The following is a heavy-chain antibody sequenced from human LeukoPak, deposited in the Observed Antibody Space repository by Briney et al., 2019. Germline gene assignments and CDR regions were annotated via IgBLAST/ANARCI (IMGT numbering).Heavy chain of an antibody. J-gene: IGHJ4*02. Sequence: GGSLRLSCAASGFTFSSYEMNWVRQAPGKGLEWVSYISSGGSTIYYADSVKGRFTISRDNAKNSLYLQMNSLRAEDTAVYYCARGADGYSYGFWGQGTLVTVSS. D-gene: IGHD5-18*01. V-gene: IGHV3-48*03. CDR1: GFTFSSYE. CDR2: ISSGGSTI. CDR3: ARGADGYSYGF.